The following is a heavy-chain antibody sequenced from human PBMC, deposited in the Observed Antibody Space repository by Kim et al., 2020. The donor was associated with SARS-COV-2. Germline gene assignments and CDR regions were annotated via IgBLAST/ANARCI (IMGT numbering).Heavy chain of an antibody. CDR3: AKEGGSSGCTPFFDY. V-gene: IGHV3-23*01. J-gene: IGHJ4*02. Sequence: SVKGRFTIYRDDAKNTQYLQLNRQRADDTAVYYCAKEGGSSGCTPFFDYWGQGTMVTVSS. D-gene: IGHD6-19*01.